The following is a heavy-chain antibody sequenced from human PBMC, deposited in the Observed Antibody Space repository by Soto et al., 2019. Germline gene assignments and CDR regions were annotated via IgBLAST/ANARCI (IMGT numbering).Heavy chain of an antibody. D-gene: IGHD3-9*01. CDR1: GFTFSLSA. Sequence: EVQLLESGGGFVQPGESLRLSCAASGFTFSLSAMSWVRQAPGRGLDWVSSLSGGGGTTDYADSVKGRFTISRDNSKNTVHLKMNSLRAEDTAVYYCAKGPEYDILTGCDYWGQGALVTVSS. V-gene: IGHV3-23*01. J-gene: IGHJ4*02. CDR3: AKGPEYDILTGCDY. CDR2: LSGGGGTT.